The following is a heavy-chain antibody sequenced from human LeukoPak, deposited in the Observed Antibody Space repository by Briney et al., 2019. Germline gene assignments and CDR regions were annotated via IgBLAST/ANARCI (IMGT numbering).Heavy chain of an antibody. CDR3: AKDKSRGTDALDI. V-gene: IGHV3-30*02. D-gene: IGHD1-1*01. J-gene: IGHJ3*02. CDR1: GFTFSSYG. CDR2: IRYDGSNK. Sequence: PGGSLRLSCAASGFTFSSYGMHWVRQAPGKGLEWVAFIRYDGSNKYYADSVKGRFTISRDNSKNTLYLQMNSLRAEDTAVYYCAKDKSRGTDALDIWGQGTMVTVSS.